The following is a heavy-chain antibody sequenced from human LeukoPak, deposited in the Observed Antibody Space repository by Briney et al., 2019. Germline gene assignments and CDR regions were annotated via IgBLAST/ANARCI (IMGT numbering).Heavy chain of an antibody. Sequence: SETLSLTCTVSGGSISSVGYLWRWTCQHPGKGLGWIGYIYYSESTYYNPSLESRVTISVDTSKNQFSLKLSSVTAADTAVYYCVRRSSPGAFDIWGQGTMVTVSS. CDR1: GGSISSVGYL. D-gene: IGHD2-2*01. CDR3: VRRSSPGAFDI. V-gene: IGHV4-31*03. J-gene: IGHJ3*02. CDR2: IYYSEST.